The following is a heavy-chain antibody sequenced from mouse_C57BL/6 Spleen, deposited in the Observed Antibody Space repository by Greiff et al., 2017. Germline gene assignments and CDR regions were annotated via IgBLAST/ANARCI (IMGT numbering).Heavy chain of an antibody. D-gene: IGHD2-1*01. V-gene: IGHV1-64*01. CDR3: ARLYYGNYVFDY. CDR1: GYTFTSYW. Sequence: VQLQQPGAELVKPGASVKLSCKASGYTFTSYWMHWVKQRPGQGLEWIGMIHPNSGSTNYNEKFKSKATLTVDKSSSTAYMQLGSLTSEASAVYYCARLYYGNYVFDYWGQGTTLTVAS. J-gene: IGHJ2*01. CDR2: IHPNSGST.